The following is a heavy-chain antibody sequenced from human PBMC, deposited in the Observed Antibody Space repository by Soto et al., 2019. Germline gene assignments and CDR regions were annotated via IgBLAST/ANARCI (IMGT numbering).Heavy chain of an antibody. V-gene: IGHV6-1*01. CDR2: TYYRSKWYN. J-gene: IGHJ5*02. CDR1: GDSVSSNSAA. D-gene: IGHD6-13*01. Sequence: KQSQTLSLTCAISGDSVSSNSAAWNWIRQSPSRGLEWLGRTYYRSKWYNDYAVSVKSRITINPDTSKNQFSLQLNSVTPEDTAVYYCARAPGYSSSWYQNWFDPWGQGTLVTVSS. CDR3: ARAPGYSSSWYQNWFDP.